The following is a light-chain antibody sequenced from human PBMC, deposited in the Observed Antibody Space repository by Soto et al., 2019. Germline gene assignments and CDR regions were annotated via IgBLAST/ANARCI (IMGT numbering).Light chain of an antibody. CDR3: QKYHTAPLT. CDR1: QGIGIY. Sequence: DIQMTQSPSSLSASLGDRVTITCRASQGIGIYLAWFQQRPGKVPKLLIYAASTLQSGVPSRFSGSGSGTDFTLTISSLQPEDVAAYYCQKYHTAPLTFGGGTRVEIK. CDR2: AAS. J-gene: IGKJ4*01. V-gene: IGKV1-27*01.